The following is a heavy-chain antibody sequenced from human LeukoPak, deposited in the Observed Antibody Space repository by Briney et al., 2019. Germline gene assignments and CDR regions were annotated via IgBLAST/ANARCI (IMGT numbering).Heavy chain of an antibody. CDR3: AFWNDFSAFWSGPGGY. J-gene: IGHJ4*02. Sequence: ASVKVSCKASGYTFTGHFMHWVRQAPGQGLEWMGWINPNSGGTNYAQKFQGRVTLTRDTSIMTAYMELSRLTSDDTAVYYCAFWNDFSAFWSGPGGYWGQGALVTVSS. CDR2: INPNSGGT. CDR1: GYTFTGHF. V-gene: IGHV1-2*02. D-gene: IGHD3-3*01.